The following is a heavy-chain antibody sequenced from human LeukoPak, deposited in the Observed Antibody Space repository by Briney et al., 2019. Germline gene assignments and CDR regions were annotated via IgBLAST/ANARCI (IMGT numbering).Heavy chain of an antibody. CDR3: ARASYCGGDCYFGSYYYYGMDV. J-gene: IGHJ6*02. D-gene: IGHD2-21*02. CDR2: ISAYNGNT. CDR1: GYTFTSYG. V-gene: IGHV1-18*01. Sequence: ASVKVPCKASGYTFTSYGISWVRQVPGQGLEWMGWISAYNGNTNYAQKLQGRVTMTTDTSTSTAYMELRSLRSDDTAVYYCARASYCGGDCYFGSYYYYGMDVWGQGTTVTVSS.